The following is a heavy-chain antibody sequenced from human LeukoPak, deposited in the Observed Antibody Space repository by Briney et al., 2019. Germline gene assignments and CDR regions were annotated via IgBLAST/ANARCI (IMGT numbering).Heavy chain of an antibody. J-gene: IGHJ4*02. CDR3: ARDPFVGASKPYYFDY. CDR2: INPNSGGT. D-gene: IGHD1-26*01. V-gene: IGHV1-2*02. Sequence: GASVKVSCKASGYTFTGYYMHWVRQAPGQGLEWMGWINPNSGGTNYAQKFQGRVTMTRDTSISTAYMELSRLRSDDTAVYYCARDPFVGASKPYYFDYWGQGTLVIVSS. CDR1: GYTFTGYY.